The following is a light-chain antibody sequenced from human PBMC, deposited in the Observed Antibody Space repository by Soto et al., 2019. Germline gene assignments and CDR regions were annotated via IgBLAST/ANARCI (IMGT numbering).Light chain of an antibody. Sequence: SALTHPASVSGSPGQSVAISCTGTSSDVGAYNYVSWYQQHPGKAPKLLLSEVSNRPSGVSDRFSGSKSGNTASLTISGLQAEDEADYYCSSLTTSFTYVFGTGTKVTVL. CDR1: SSDVGAYNY. J-gene: IGLJ1*01. CDR3: SSLTTSFTYV. V-gene: IGLV2-14*01. CDR2: EVS.